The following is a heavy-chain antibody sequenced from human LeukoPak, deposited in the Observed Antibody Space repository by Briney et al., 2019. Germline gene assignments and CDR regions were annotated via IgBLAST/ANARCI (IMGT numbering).Heavy chain of an antibody. CDR2: ISYDGNNK. Sequence: GRSLRLSCAASGFTFSSYAMHWVRQAPGKGLEWMALISYDGNNKYYADSVKGRFTISRDNTKNTVHLQMNSLRAEDTAVYCCTRRPSNGHYYFDSWGQGTLVTVSS. J-gene: IGHJ4*02. V-gene: IGHV3-30-3*01. D-gene: IGHD2-8*01. CDR1: GFTFSSYA. CDR3: TRRPSNGHYYFDS.